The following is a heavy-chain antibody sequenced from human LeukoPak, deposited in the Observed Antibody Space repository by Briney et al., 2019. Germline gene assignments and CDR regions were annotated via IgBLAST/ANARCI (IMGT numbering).Heavy chain of an antibody. CDR2: ISSSGSST. D-gene: IGHD3-22*01. CDR3: AKLYYSDSSGKGEYYFDY. V-gene: IGHV3-23*01. CDR1: GFTFIGYA. J-gene: IGHJ4*02. Sequence: PGGSLRLSCAASGFTFIGYAMSWVRQAPSKGLKWVSVISSSGSSTYYAHSVKGRFTISRDNSKNTLYLQMNSLRAEDTAVYYCAKLYYSDSSGKGEYYFDYWGQGTLVTVSS.